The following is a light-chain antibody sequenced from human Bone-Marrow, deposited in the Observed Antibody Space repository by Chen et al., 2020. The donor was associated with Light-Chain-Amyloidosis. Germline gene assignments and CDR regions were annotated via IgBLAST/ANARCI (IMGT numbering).Light chain of an antibody. J-gene: IGLJ2*01. V-gene: IGLV3-25*03. CDR1: DLPTKY. CDR3: QSADSSGTYEVI. CDR2: RDT. Sequence: SYELTQPPSASVSPGQTARITCSGDDLPTKYAYWYQQKPGQAPVLVIHRDTERPSGISERFSGSSSGTTATLTNSGVQAEDEADYHCQSADSSGTYEVIFGGGTKLTVL.